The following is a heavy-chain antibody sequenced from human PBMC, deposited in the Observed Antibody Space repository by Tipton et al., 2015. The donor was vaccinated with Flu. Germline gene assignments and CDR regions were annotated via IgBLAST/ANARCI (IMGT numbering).Heavy chain of an antibody. CDR1: GDSISSDFY. D-gene: IGHD4-11*01. J-gene: IGHJ5*02. CDR3: ARRDYSNYVSDPKSWFDP. V-gene: IGHV4-38-2*01. Sequence: TLSLTCAVSGDSISSDFYWAWIRQFPGKGLEWIGTVSRTGSTIYNPSLKSRVTISIDTSKNQFSLDMRSVTAADMAVYYCARRDYSNYVSDPKSWFDPWGQVTRVAVSS. CDR2: VSRTGST.